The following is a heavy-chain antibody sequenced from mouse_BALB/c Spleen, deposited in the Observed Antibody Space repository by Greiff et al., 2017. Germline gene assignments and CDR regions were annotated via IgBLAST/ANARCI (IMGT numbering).Heavy chain of an antibody. D-gene: IGHD1-1*01. CDR3: NWGGSSSWFAY. CDR1: GFNIKDYY. V-gene: IGHV14-4*02. CDR2: IDPENGDT. J-gene: IGHJ3*01. Sequence: EVNVVESGAELVRSGASVKLSCTASGFNIKDYYMHWVKQRPEQGLEWIGWIDPENGDTEYAPKFQGKATMTADTSSNTAYLQLSSLTSEDTAVYYCNWGGSSSWFAYWGQGTLVTVSA.